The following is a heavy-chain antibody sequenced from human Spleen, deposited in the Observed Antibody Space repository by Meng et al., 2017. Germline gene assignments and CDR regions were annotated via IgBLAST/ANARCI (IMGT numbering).Heavy chain of an antibody. D-gene: IGHD3-3*01. CDR2: ISSSGGNT. Sequence: GGSLRLSCAASGFTFRSSAMSWVRQAPGKGLDWVSTISSSGGNTYYADSGKGRFATSRNNSRDTLFLQMDSLRAEDTAVYHCATEDAYNSRAYYTGPYFQHWGQGSLVTVSS. CDR1: GFTFRSSA. V-gene: IGHV3-23*01. CDR3: ATEDAYNSRAYYTGPYFQH. J-gene: IGHJ1*01.